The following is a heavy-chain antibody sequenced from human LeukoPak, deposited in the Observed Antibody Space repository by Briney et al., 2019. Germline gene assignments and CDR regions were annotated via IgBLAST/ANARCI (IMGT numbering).Heavy chain of an antibody. CDR2: MNPNSGIT. V-gene: IGHV1-8*01. CDR3: ARVGGSDSSGYVFDY. CDR1: GYTFSNYD. J-gene: IGHJ4*02. D-gene: IGHD3-22*01. Sequence: GASVKVSCKASGYTFSNYDVNWVRQATGQGLEWMGWMNPNSGITGYAQKFQGRVTMTTDTSTSTAYMELRSLRSDDTAVYYCARVGGSDSSGYVFDYWGQGTLVTVSS.